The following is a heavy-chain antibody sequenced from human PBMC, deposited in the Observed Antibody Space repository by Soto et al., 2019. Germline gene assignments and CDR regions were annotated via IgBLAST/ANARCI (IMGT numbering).Heavy chain of an antibody. Sequence: VQLVESGGGLVQPGRSLRLSCAASGFTFDGYAMHWVRQAPGKGLEWVAVISYDGSNKYYADSVKGRFTISRDNSKNTLYLQMNSLRAEDTAVYYCAKDIGSGWYSDAFDIWGQGTMVTVSS. J-gene: IGHJ3*02. CDR1: GFTFDGYA. CDR2: ISYDGSNK. D-gene: IGHD6-19*01. V-gene: IGHV3-30*18. CDR3: AKDIGSGWYSDAFDI.